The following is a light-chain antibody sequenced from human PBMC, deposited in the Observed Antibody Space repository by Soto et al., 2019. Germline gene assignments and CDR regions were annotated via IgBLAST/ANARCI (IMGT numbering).Light chain of an antibody. CDR3: ETWDTNTQV. V-gene: IGLV4-60*03. CDR2: LEGSGKF. J-gene: IGLJ2*01. CDR1: SEYSSYI. Sequence: QRVLTQSSSASASLGSSVNLTCSLSSEYSSYIIAWHQQQPGKAPRYLMKLEGSGKFNRESGVPDRFSASSSGADRCLTISNLQSEDEADYYRETWDTNTQVFGGGTKLTVL.